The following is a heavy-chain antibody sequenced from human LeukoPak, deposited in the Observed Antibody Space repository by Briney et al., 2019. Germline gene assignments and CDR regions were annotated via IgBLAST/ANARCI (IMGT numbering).Heavy chain of an antibody. J-gene: IGHJ4*02. CDR1: GLTFSSYG. Sequence: GGSLRLSCTASGLTFSSYGMHWVRQAPGKGLEWVSYIQYDGSDIYYADSVKGRFTISRDNSKNTLYLQMNSLRPEDTAVYYCAGKASAFLFDYWGRGTLVTVSS. CDR2: IQYDGSDI. CDR3: AGKASAFLFDY. V-gene: IGHV3-30*02. D-gene: IGHD2-21*01.